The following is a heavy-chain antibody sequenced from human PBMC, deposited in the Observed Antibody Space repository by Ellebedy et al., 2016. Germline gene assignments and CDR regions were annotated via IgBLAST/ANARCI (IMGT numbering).Heavy chain of an antibody. CDR3: ETQPWGAVAEQD. V-gene: IGHV3-66*04. CDR2: IYGGGST. CDR1: GLTVSDKY. D-gene: IGHD6-19*01. J-gene: IGHJ4*02. Sequence: GESLKISXAASGLTVSDKYMSWVRQAPGRGLEWVACIYGGGSTNYVDSVKGRFIISRDNSTDTLNLQMNSLRVEDTAVYYCETQPWGAVAEQDWGQGTLVTVSS.